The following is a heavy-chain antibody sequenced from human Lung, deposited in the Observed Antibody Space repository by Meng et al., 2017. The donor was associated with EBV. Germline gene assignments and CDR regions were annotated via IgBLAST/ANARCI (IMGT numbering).Heavy chain of an antibody. D-gene: IGHD6-19*01. CDR3: ARDPSNTSGRYAYFDY. CDR2: ISCYNGDT. CDR1: GYTFTHHG. Sequence: QVRLVQSGAEVKKPGASGGVSCKAAGYTFTHHGISWTRQAPGQGLEWMGWISCYNGDTNYAQKFQGRVTMTTDTSTSTAYMDLRSLRSDDTAVYYCARDPSNTSGRYAYFDYWGQGTLVTVSS. V-gene: IGHV1-18*01. J-gene: IGHJ4*02.